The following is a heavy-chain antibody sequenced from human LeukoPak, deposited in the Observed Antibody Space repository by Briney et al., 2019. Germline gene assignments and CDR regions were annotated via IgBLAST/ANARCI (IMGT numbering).Heavy chain of an antibody. CDR3: ATSSNAPGNH. D-gene: IGHD2-2*01. CDR2: IKEDGSAQ. J-gene: IGHJ5*02. V-gene: IGHV3-7*01. Sequence: GGSLRLSCAASGFTFNGYWMSWVRQAPGKGLEWVANIKEDGSAQYYVGSVKGRSTISRDNAKNSLNLQMNSLRAEDTAVYYCATSSNAPGNHWGQGTLVTVSS. CDR1: GFTFNGYW.